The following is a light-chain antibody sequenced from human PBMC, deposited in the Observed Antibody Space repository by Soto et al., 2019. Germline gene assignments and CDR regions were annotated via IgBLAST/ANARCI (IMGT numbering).Light chain of an antibody. CDR3: SSYTSRSTFGV. Sequence: QSALTQPASVSGSPGQSITISCTGTNSDIGGYNYVSWYQQHPGKAPKLMIYDVSNRPSGVSYRFSGSKSGNTASLTISGLQAEDEADYYCSSYTSRSTFGVFGGGTKLTVL. CDR2: DVS. CDR1: NSDIGGYNY. J-gene: IGLJ2*01. V-gene: IGLV2-14*03.